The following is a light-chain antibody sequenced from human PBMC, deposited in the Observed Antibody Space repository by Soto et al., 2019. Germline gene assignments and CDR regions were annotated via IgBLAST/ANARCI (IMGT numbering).Light chain of an antibody. V-gene: IGLV2-14*01. CDR2: EVS. Sequence: QSVLTQPASVSGSPGQSITISCTGTNNDLGGYNYVSWYQQHPGKAPKLIIYEVSNRPSGVSNRFSGSKSGNTASLTISGLQAEDEADYYCSSYTSSSTYVFGTGTKLTVL. J-gene: IGLJ1*01. CDR1: NNDLGGYNY. CDR3: SSYTSSSTYV.